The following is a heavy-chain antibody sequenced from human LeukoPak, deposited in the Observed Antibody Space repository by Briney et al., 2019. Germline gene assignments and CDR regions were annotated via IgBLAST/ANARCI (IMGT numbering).Heavy chain of an antibody. J-gene: IGHJ4*02. CDR3: AKALDTYGYMRFDF. CDR1: GFTFVSYA. D-gene: IGHD5-18*01. Sequence: GSLRLSCAASGFTFVSYAMTWVRQAPGKGLEWVSAINGGGETTYYADSVKGRFTISRDKSKNTMYLQMNSLRAEDTALYYCAKALDTYGYMRFDFWGQGTLVTVSS. CDR2: INGGGETT. V-gene: IGHV3-23*01.